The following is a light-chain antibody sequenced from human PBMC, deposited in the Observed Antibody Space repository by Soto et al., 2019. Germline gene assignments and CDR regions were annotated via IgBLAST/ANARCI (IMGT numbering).Light chain of an antibody. J-gene: IGKJ5*01. Sequence: EIVMTQSPATLSVSPGERATLSCRASQSLSSNLAWYQQKPGQAPRLLIYGASTRATGIPARFSGSGSGTESTLTISSLQSEDFAVYYCQQYNNWITFGQGTRLEIK. CDR2: GAS. V-gene: IGKV3-15*01. CDR1: QSLSSN. CDR3: QQYNNWIT.